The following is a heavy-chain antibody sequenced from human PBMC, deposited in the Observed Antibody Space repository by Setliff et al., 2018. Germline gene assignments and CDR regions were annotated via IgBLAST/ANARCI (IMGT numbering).Heavy chain of an antibody. Sequence: SETLSLTCTVSGGSIRSSSYYWGWIRQPPGKGLEWIGSIYYSGSTYYNPSLKSRVTISVDTSKNQFSLKLSSVTAADTAVYYCATDSSDYDFWSGYSRPFGYWGQGTLVTVSS. CDR3: ATDSSDYDFWSGYSRPFGY. J-gene: IGHJ4*02. CDR2: IYYSGST. V-gene: IGHV4-39*01. D-gene: IGHD3-3*01. CDR1: GGSIRSSSYY.